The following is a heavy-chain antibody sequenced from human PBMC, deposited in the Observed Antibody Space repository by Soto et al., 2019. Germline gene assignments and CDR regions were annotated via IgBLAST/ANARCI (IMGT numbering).Heavy chain of an antibody. CDR2: TSGSGDAT. CDR1: GFIFSNYG. J-gene: IGHJ4*02. D-gene: IGHD3-10*01. Sequence: EVQLLESGGGSRQPGGSLRLSCADSGFIFSNYGMSWVRQAPGKGLEWGSATSGSGDATYYADSVKGRFTISRDNPKNTLYVEMNSLRVEDTAVYYCAKDLGYGGSGIEIWDQGTLVTVSP. CDR3: AKDLGYGGSGIEI. V-gene: IGHV3-23*01.